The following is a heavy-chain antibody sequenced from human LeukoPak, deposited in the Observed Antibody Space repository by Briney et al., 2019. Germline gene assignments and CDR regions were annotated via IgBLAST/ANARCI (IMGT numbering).Heavy chain of an antibody. Sequence: GGSLRLFCAASGFTFDDYAMHWIRQAPGKGLEWVSLISWDGGTTYYADSVKGRFTISRDNSKHSLYLQMNSLRTEDAALYYCAKDIAASTSGAYWGQGTLVTVSS. CDR1: GFTFDDYA. CDR3: AKDIAASTSGAY. J-gene: IGHJ4*02. V-gene: IGHV3-43*02. CDR2: ISWDGGTT.